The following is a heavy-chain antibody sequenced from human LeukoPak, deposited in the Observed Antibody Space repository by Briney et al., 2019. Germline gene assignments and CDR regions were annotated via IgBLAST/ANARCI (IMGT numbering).Heavy chain of an antibody. CDR3: ARPAGGWYYFDY. Sequence: GGSLRLSCAASGFTFSSYAMHWVRQAPGKGLEYVSAISSNGGSTYYANSVKGRFTISRDNSKNTLYLQMGSLRAEGMAVYYCARPAGGWYYFDYWGQGTLVTVSS. J-gene: IGHJ4*02. D-gene: IGHD6-19*01. V-gene: IGHV3-64*01. CDR1: GFTFSSYA. CDR2: ISSNGGST.